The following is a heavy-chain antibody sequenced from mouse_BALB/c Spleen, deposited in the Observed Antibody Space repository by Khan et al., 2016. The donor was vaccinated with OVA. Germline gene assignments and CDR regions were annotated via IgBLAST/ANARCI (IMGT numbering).Heavy chain of an antibody. CDR1: GYTFTNYW. V-gene: IGHV1-7*01. CDR2: INPSTGYT. J-gene: IGHJ3*01. CDR3: TRRGLYCIFAY. Sequence: QVQLKQSGAELAKPGASVKMSCKASGYTFTNYWMHWVRQRPGQGLEWIGYINPSTGYTEYNQKFKDKATLTTDKSSSIAYMQLNSLTSEDSAVYYCTRRGLYCIFAYWGQGTLVTVSA.